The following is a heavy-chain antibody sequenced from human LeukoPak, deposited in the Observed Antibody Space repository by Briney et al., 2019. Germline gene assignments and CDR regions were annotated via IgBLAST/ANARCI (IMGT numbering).Heavy chain of an antibody. V-gene: IGHV4-59*08. Sequence: SETLSLTCTVSGGSISSYYWSWIRQPPGKGLEWIGYIYYSGSTNYNPSLKSRVTISVDTSKNQFSLKLSSVTAADTAVYYCARRGWLPRYYYYYGMDVWGQGTTVTVSS. D-gene: IGHD5-18*01. CDR3: ARRGWLPRYYYYYGMDV. CDR1: GGSISSYY. CDR2: IYYSGST. J-gene: IGHJ6*02.